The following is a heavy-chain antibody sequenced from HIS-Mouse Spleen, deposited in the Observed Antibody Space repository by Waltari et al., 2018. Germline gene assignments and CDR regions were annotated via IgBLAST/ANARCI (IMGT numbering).Heavy chain of an antibody. D-gene: IGHD6-6*01. J-gene: IGHJ3*02. V-gene: IGHV3-30*04. CDR2: ISYDGSNK. Sequence: QVQLVESGGGVFEPGRSLRLSCAAAGFTSSSYAMPWVRQGSGKGLEWVAVISYDGSNKYYADSVKGRFTISRDNSKNPLYLQMNSLRAEDTAVYYCARGGIAARPKAFDIWGQGTMVTVSS. CDR1: GFTSSSYA. CDR3: ARGGIAARPKAFDI.